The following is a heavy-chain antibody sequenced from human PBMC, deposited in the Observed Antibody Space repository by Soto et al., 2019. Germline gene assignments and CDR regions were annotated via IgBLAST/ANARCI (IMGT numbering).Heavy chain of an antibody. V-gene: IGHV4-39*01. Sequence: SETLSLTCTVPGGSISSSSYYWGWIRQPPGKGLECIGSIYYSGSTSYNPSLKSRVTISVDTSKNQFSLKLSSVTAADTAVYYCARHIRGNSCMDVWGQGTTVTVSS. CDR3: ARHIRGNSCMDV. CDR2: IYYSGST. CDR1: GGSISSSSYY. J-gene: IGHJ6*02. D-gene: IGHD2-21*01.